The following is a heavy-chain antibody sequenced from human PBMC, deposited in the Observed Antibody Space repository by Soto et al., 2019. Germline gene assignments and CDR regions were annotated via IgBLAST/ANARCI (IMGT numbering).Heavy chain of an antibody. CDR1: GFTFSNYA. Sequence: LRLSCAASGFTFSNYAMNWVRQAAGMGLEWVSVISGSGGSADYADSVQGRFTISRDNSKNTLYLQMNSLRAEDTAIYYCVREGSGWYSRGSLDFWGRGTMVTVSS. V-gene: IGHV3-23*01. D-gene: IGHD6-19*01. CDR3: VREGSGWYSRGSLDF. J-gene: IGHJ3*01. CDR2: ISGSGGSA.